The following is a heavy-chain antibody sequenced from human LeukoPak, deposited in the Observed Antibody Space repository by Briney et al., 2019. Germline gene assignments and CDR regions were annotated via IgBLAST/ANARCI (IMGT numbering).Heavy chain of an antibody. V-gene: IGHV3-30-3*01. CDR3: AREEGYYYGSGSSRGFDY. D-gene: IGHD3-10*01. J-gene: IGHJ4*02. Sequence: LAGGSLRRSCAASGFTFSSYAMHWVRQAPGKGLEWVAVISYDGSNKYYADSVKGRFTISRDNSKNTLYLQMNSLRAEDTAVYYCAREEGYYYGSGSSRGFDYWGQGTLVTVSS. CDR1: GFTFSSYA. CDR2: ISYDGSNK.